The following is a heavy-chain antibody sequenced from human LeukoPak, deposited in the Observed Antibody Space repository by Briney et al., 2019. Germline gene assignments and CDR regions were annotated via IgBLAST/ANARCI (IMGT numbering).Heavy chain of an antibody. J-gene: IGHJ5*02. CDR2: IKQDGNEI. Sequence: GGSLRLSCAASGFTMRNHWMSWVRQAPEKGLEWVADIKQDGNEIDYVDYVKGRFIISRDNAKDSLYLQMNSLRAEDTAVYYCGAAAGSFDPWGQGTPVTVSS. CDR1: GFTMRNHW. D-gene: IGHD6-13*01. V-gene: IGHV3-7*01. CDR3: GAAAGSFDP.